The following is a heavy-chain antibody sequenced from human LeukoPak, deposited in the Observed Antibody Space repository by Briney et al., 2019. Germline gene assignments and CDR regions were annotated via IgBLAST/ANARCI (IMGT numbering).Heavy chain of an antibody. V-gene: IGHV1-2*06. CDR3: ARGIPRDWFDP. J-gene: IGHJ5*02. CDR1: GYTFTGYY. D-gene: IGHD5-18*01. Sequence: ASVKVSCKASGYTFTGYYMHWVRQAPGQGLEWMGRVDPNSGGTNYAQKFQGRVTMTRDTSISTAYMELSRLRSDDTAVYYCARGIPRDWFDPWGQGTLVTVSS. CDR2: VDPNSGGT.